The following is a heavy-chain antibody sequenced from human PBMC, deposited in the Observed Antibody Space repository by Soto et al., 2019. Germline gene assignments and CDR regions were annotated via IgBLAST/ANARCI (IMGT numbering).Heavy chain of an antibody. D-gene: IGHD3-16*02. CDR3: ARERDDYIWGSYRAIDY. V-gene: IGHV3-33*01. J-gene: IGHJ4*02. CDR2: IWYDGSNK. Sequence: QVQLVESGGGVVQPGRSLRLSCAASGFTFSSYGMHWVRQAPGKGLEWVAVIWYDGSNKYYADSVKGRFTISRDNSKNTLYLQMNSLRAEDTAVYYCARERDDYIWGSYRAIDYWGQGTLVTVSS. CDR1: GFTFSSYG.